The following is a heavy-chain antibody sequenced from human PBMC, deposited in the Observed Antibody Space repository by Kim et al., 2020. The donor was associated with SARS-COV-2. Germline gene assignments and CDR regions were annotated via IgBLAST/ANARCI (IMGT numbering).Heavy chain of an antibody. D-gene: IGHD1-26*01. J-gene: IGHJ4*02. CDR1: GGTFSSYA. CDR3: ARVRGSGSYFAY. Sequence: SVKVSCKASGGTFSSYAISWVRQAPGQGLEWMGGIIPIFGTANYAQKFQGRVTITADESTSTAYMELSSLRSEDTAVYYCARVRGSGSYFAYWGQGTLVTVSS. CDR2: IIPIFGTA. V-gene: IGHV1-69*13.